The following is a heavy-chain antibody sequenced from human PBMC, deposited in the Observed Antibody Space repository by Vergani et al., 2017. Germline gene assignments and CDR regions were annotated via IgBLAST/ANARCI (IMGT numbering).Heavy chain of an antibody. J-gene: IGHJ6*02. CDR1: GFTVSSNY. D-gene: IGHD3-10*01. V-gene: IGHV3-66*01. CDR2: IYSGGST. Sequence: EVQLVESGGGLVQPGGSLRLSCAASGFTVSSNYMSWVRQAPGKGLEWVSVIYSGGSTYYADSVKGRFTISRDNSKNTLYLKMNSLRAEDTAVYYCATSSDGSGSYYYYGMDVWGQGTTVTVSS. CDR3: ATSSDGSGSYYYYGMDV.